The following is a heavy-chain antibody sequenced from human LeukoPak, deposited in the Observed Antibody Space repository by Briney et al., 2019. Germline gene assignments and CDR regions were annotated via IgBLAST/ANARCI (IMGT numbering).Heavy chain of an antibody. CDR3: ARHYGRGSGYFNWFDP. D-gene: IGHD3-22*01. V-gene: IGHV4-39*07. J-gene: IGHJ5*02. CDR1: GGSINTPNYY. Sequence: SETLSLTCTVSGGSINTPNYYWGWIRQTPGKGLEWIGNIFYSGGTYYSPSLTSRVTISLDTCRNQFSLKLKSGTAADTAVYYCARHYGRGSGYFNWFDPWGQGTLVTVSS. CDR2: IFYSGGT.